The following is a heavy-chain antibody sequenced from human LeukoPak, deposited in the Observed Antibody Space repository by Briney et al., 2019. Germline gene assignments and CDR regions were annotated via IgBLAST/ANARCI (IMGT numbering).Heavy chain of an antibody. CDR1: GFTFSSYA. J-gene: IGHJ5*02. CDR2: IISNGGST. CDR3: AKDRYGDYGPPHGLIPLNWFDP. Sequence: GGSLRLSCSASGFTFSSYAMHWVRQSPGKGLEYVSAIISNGGSTYYADSVKGRFTISRDNSKNTLYLQMSSLRAEDTAVYYCAKDRYGDYGPPHGLIPLNWFDPWGQGTLVTVSS. V-gene: IGHV3-64D*06. D-gene: IGHD4-17*01.